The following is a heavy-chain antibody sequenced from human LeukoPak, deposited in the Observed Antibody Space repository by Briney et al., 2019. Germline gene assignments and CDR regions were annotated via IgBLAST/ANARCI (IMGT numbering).Heavy chain of an antibody. V-gene: IGHV3-30-3*01. CDR3: ARGGLEVGATGDAFDI. J-gene: IGHJ3*02. Sequence: GGSLRLSCAASGFTVSSNYMSWVRQAPGKGLEWVAVISYDGSNKYYADSVKGRFTISRDNSKNTLYLQMNSLRAEDTAVYYCARGGLEVGATGDAFDIWGQGTMVTVSS. CDR2: ISYDGSNK. D-gene: IGHD1-26*01. CDR1: GFTVSSNY.